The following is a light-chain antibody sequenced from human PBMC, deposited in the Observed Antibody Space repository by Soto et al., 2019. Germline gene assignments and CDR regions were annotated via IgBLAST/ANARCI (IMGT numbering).Light chain of an antibody. CDR3: QSYDSSLSGPI. V-gene: IGLV1-40*01. Sequence: QSVLTQPPSVSGAPGQRVTISCTGSSSNIGAGFDVNWYQHLPGTAPKLLIYGNTNRPSGVPDRFSGSKSGTSASLAITGLQAEDEADYYCQSYDSSLSGPIFGGGTKVTVL. CDR1: SSNIGAGFD. J-gene: IGLJ2*01. CDR2: GNT.